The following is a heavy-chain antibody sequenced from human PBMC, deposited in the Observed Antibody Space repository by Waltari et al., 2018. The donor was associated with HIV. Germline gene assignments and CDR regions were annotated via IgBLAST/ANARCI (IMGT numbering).Heavy chain of an antibody. V-gene: IGHV3-48*03. CDR1: RFTSRNYK. Sequence: EVQLVESGGGAVQPGGSLRLSCVASRFTSRNYKMNWARQAPGKDLEWISYISGSGSTIYYSDSVKGRFTISRDNAKNSLCLRMNYLTAEDTAIYYCARDGHHGVTKRGNAFDLWGQGTMVTVSP. CDR3: ARDGHHGVTKRGNAFDL. J-gene: IGHJ3*01. CDR2: ISGSGSTI. D-gene: IGHD2-21*02.